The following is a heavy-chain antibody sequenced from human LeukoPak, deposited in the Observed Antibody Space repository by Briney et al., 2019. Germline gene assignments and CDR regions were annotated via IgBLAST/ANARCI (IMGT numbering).Heavy chain of an antibody. J-gene: IGHJ4*02. CDR1: GYTSTDYY. V-gene: IGHV1-2*06. D-gene: IGHD3-22*01. CDR3: AREPYDSSGYYSHFDY. CDR2: INPNSGGT. Sequence: ASVKVSCKASGYTSTDYYMNWVRQAPGQGLEWMGRINPNSGGTNYAQKLQGRVTMARDTSISTAYMELYRLRSDDAAVYYCAREPYDSSGYYSHFDYWGQGTLVTVSS.